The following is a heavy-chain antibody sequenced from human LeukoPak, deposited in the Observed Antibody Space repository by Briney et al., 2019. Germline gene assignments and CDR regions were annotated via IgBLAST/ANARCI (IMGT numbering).Heavy chain of an antibody. D-gene: IGHD3-3*02. CDR3: TRDIHFQFYYYGMDV. CDR2: IRSKAYGGTT. Sequence: GRSLRLSCTASGFTFGDYAMSWVRQAPGKGLEWVGFIRSKAYGGTTEYAASVKGRFTISRDDSKSIAYLQMNSLKTEDTAVYYCTRDIHFQFYYYGMDVWGQGTTVTVSS. CDR1: GFTFGDYA. J-gene: IGHJ6*02. V-gene: IGHV3-49*04.